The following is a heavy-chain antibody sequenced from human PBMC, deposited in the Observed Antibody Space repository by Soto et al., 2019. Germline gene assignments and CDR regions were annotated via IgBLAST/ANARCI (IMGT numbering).Heavy chain of an antibody. Sequence: GGSLRLSCAASGFTFDDYTMHWVRQAPGKGLEWVSLISWDGGSTYYADSVKGRFTISRDNSKNSLYLQMNSLRTEDTALYYCAKDIGSSAPLLRMNAFDIWGQGTMVTVSS. D-gene: IGHD2-15*01. CDR1: GFTFDDYT. J-gene: IGHJ3*02. V-gene: IGHV3-43*01. CDR3: AKDIGSSAPLLRMNAFDI. CDR2: ISWDGGST.